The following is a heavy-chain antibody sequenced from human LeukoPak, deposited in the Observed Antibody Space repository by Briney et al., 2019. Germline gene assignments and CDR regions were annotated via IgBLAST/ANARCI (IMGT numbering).Heavy chain of an antibody. J-gene: IGHJ4*02. CDR2: LDYSGTP. D-gene: IGHD1-26*01. CDR3: AALSGSHRIFDY. V-gene: IGHV4-59*03. CDR1: RGSISSYC. Sequence: SETLSLTCTVSRGSISSYCWSWVRQPPGKRLEWIGHLDYSGTPNYSPSLRSRVTISVDTTKNQFSLKLSSVTAADTAVYYCAALSGSHRIFDYWGQGRLVTVSS.